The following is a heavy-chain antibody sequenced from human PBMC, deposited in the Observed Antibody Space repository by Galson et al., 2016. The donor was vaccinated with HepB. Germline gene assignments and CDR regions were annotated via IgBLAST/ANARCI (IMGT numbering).Heavy chain of an antibody. CDR3: AKGGRLHITDV. CDR2: IGASGSDT. Sequence: SLRLSCAASGFIFDTYDMTWVRQAPGKGLEWISTIGASGSDTFYADAVKGRFTISRDNFKNILYLQMNTLRVEDTALYYCAKGGRLHITDVWGQGTTVTVSS. J-gene: IGHJ6*02. CDR1: GFIFDTYD. D-gene: IGHD3-16*01. V-gene: IGHV3-23*01.